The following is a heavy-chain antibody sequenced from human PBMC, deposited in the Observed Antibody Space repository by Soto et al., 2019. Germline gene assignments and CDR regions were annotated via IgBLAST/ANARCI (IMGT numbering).Heavy chain of an antibody. CDR2: INAGNGNT. CDR3: ARDHTAAAGTYYYYYMDV. J-gene: IGHJ6*03. V-gene: IGHV1-3*01. D-gene: IGHD6-13*01. CDR1: GYTFTSYA. Sequence: GASVKVSCKASGYTFTSYAMHWVRQAPGQRLEWMGWINAGNGNTKYSQKFQGRVTITRDTSASTAYMELSSLRSEDTAVYYCARDHTAAAGTYYYYYMDVWGKGTTVTVSS.